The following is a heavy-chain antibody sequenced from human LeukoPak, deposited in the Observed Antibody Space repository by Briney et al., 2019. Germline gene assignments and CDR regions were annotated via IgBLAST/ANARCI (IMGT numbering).Heavy chain of an antibody. J-gene: IGHJ5*02. CDR1: GYTLTELS. Sequence: ASVTVSCKVSGYTLTELSMHWVRQAPGKGLEWMGGFDPEDGETIYAQKFQGRVTMTEDTSTDTAYMELSSLRSEDTAVYYCATDLIYLRGFDRWGQGTLVTVSS. CDR3: ATDLIYLRGFDR. D-gene: IGHD3-10*01. CDR2: FDPEDGET. V-gene: IGHV1-24*01.